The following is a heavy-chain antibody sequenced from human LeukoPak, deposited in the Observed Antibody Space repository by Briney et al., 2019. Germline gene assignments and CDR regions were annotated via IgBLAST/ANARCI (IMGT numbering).Heavy chain of an antibody. CDR3: ARGRRSGWPNYYFDY. J-gene: IGHJ4*02. V-gene: IGHV1-18*01. D-gene: IGHD6-19*01. Sequence: ASVKVSCKASGYTFTSYGISWVRQAPGQGLEWMGWISAYNGNTNYSQKFQGRVTITRDTSASTAYMELSSLRSEDTAVYYCARGRRSGWPNYYFDYWGQGTLVTVSS. CDR2: ISAYNGNT. CDR1: GYTFTSYG.